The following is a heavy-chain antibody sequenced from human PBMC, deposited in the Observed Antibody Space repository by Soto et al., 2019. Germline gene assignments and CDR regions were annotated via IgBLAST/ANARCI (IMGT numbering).Heavy chain of an antibody. D-gene: IGHD4-17*01. CDR2: ISSNGGST. CDR1: GFTFSSYA. V-gene: IGHV3-64D*08. J-gene: IGHJ2*01. CDR3: TRERWDYGDPKWYFDL. Sequence: GGSLRLSCSASGFTFSSYAMHWVRQAPGKGLEYVSAISSNGGSTYYADSVKGRFTISRDNSMNTLYLQMSSLRAEDTAVYYCTRERWDYGDPKWYFDLWGRGTLVTVSS.